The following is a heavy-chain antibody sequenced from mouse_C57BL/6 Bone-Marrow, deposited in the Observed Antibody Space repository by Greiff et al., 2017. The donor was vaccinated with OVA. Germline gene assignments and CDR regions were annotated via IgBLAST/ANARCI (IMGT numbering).Heavy chain of an antibody. CDR1: GYTFTSYW. V-gene: IGHV1-69*01. Sequence: QVQLQQPGAELVMPGASVKLSCKASGYTFTSYWMHWVKQRPGQGLEWIGEIDPSDSYTNYNQKFKGKSTLTVDKSSSTAYMQLSSLTSEDAAVYYCARMVRDWFAYGGQGTLVTVSA. CDR3: ARMVRDWFAY. CDR2: IDPSDSYT. D-gene: IGHD2-2*01. J-gene: IGHJ3*01.